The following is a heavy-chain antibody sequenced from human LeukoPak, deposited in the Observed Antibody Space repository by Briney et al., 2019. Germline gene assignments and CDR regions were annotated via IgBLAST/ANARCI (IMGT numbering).Heavy chain of an antibody. J-gene: IGHJ6*02. D-gene: IGHD3-16*01. CDR2: ISSSGSTI. Sequence: GGSLRLSCAASGFTFSSYEMNWVRQAPGKGLEWVSYISSSGSTIYYADSVKGRFTISRDNAKNSLYLQMNSLRAEDTAVYYCSRVPKGDSYGMDVWGQGTTVIVSS. V-gene: IGHV3-48*03. CDR3: SRVPKGDSYGMDV. CDR1: GFTFSSYE.